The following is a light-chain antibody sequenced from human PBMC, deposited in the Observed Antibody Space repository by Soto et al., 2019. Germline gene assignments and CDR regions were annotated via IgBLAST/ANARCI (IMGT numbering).Light chain of an antibody. V-gene: IGKV1-39*01. Sequence: DVQMTQSPSTLSASVGDRVTITCRASQAISFSLAWYQQKPGKAPKLLIYDASTLQSGVPSRFSGSGSGTDFTLTIGSLQPEDFATYYCQQSYSTPRTFGQGTKVDIK. CDR1: QAISFS. CDR2: DAS. J-gene: IGKJ1*01. CDR3: QQSYSTPRT.